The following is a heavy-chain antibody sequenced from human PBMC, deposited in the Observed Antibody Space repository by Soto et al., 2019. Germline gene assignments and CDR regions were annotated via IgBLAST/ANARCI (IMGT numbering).Heavy chain of an antibody. CDR2: ISSSSSYI. V-gene: IGHV3-21*01. Sequence: PGGSLRLSCADSGFTFSSYSMNWVRQAPGKGLEWVSSISSSSSYIYYADSVKGRFTISRDNAKNSLYLQMNSLRAEDTAVYYCARGMNYYDSSGYWVGAFDIWGQGTMVTVSS. J-gene: IGHJ3*02. CDR1: GFTFSSYS. D-gene: IGHD3-22*01. CDR3: ARGMNYYDSSGYWVGAFDI.